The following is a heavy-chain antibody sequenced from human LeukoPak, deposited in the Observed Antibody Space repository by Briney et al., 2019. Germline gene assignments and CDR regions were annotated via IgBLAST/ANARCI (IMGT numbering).Heavy chain of an antibody. Sequence: GGSLRLSCAASGFAFSVYEMYWVRQAPGKGLEWVSYISSSGGTRYYADSVEGRLTISRDNAKNSLYLQMNSLRAEDTAVYYCATLTVASSFDYWGQGTLVTVSS. V-gene: IGHV3-48*03. CDR3: ATLTVASSFDY. D-gene: IGHD6-19*01. CDR1: GFAFSVYE. J-gene: IGHJ4*02. CDR2: ISSSGGTR.